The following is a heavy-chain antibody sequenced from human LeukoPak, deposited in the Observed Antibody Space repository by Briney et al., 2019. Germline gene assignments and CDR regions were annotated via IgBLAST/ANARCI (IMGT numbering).Heavy chain of an antibody. V-gene: IGHV4-4*07. CDR2: IYTSGST. J-gene: IGHJ3*02. CDR3: AGDSSGYLGAFDI. Sequence: SETLSLTCTVSGGSISSYYWSWLRQPAGKGLEWIGRIYTSGSTNYNPSLKSRVTISVDKSKNQFSLKLSSVTAADTAVYYCAGDSSGYLGAFDIWGQGTMVTVSS. CDR1: GGSISSYY. D-gene: IGHD3-22*01.